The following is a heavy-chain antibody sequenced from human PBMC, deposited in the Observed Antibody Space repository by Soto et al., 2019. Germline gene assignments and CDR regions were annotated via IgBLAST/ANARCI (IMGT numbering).Heavy chain of an antibody. Sequence: QITLKESGPTLVKPAQTLTLTCTFSGFSLSTTSMGVGWIRQPPGKALEWLALIYWDNDTRYTPSLKSRLTITRDTSRSQVVLTMTNMDPVDTATYYCARSPYNYFDPWGQGILVTVSS. CDR3: ARSPYNYFDP. D-gene: IGHD3-22*01. J-gene: IGHJ5*02. CDR2: IYWDNDT. V-gene: IGHV2-5*02. CDR1: GFSLSTTSMG.